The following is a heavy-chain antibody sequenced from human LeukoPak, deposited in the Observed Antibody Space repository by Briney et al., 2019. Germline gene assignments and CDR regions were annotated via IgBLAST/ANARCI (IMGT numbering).Heavy chain of an antibody. CDR1: GGSISSYY. D-gene: IGHD2-15*01. J-gene: IGHJ4*02. V-gene: IGHV4-34*01. Sequence: SETLSLTCTVSGGSISSYYWTYIRQPPGKGLEWIGEISHSGDAKYNPSLKSRLSISVDTSKNQFSLKLNSVTAADTAVYYCATFRWAVGFEYWDQGTLVTVSS. CDR3: ATFRWAVGFEY. CDR2: ISHSGDA.